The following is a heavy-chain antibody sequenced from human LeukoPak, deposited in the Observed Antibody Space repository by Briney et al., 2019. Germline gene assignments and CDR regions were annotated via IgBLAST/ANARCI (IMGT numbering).Heavy chain of an antibody. V-gene: IGHV3-48*03. CDR3: ARDNAATVTPYSFYAMDV. D-gene: IGHD4-17*01. J-gene: IGHJ6*02. CDR1: GFTFSSSE. CDR2: IGSSGSYI. Sequence: GESLRLSCAASGFTFSSSEMNWVRQTPGKGLEWISWIGSSGSYIYYADSVKGRFTISRDNARNSLYLQMNSLRVEDTAVYYCARDNAATVTPYSFYAMDVWGLGTTVIVSS.